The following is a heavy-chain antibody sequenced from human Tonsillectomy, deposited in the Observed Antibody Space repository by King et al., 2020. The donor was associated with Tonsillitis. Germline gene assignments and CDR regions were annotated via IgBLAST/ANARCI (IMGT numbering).Heavy chain of an antibody. V-gene: IGHV1-3*01. CDR3: ARDAGHFAVLIDDGAHWFDP. Sequence: QLVQSGAEVKKPGASVKLSCKASGYTFNDYAIHWVRQAPGQRPEWMGWINAGNGKTKSSQKFQDRVTLTRDTSASIAYMELSSLKSEDTGVYYCARDAGHFAVLIDDGAHWFDPWGQGTLVIVSS. D-gene: IGHD2-21*01. CDR1: GYTFNDYA. CDR2: INAGNGKT. J-gene: IGHJ5*02.